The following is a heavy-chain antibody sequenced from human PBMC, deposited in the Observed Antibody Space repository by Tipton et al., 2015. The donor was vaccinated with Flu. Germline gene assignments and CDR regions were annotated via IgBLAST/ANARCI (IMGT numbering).Heavy chain of an antibody. CDR3: ARDKNEFYAFEN. Sequence: AVSGFTFSRYGMSWVRQAPGKGLEWVSGFSVSRGTTYFADSVKGRFTISRDNSKNTVYLQMNSLRAEDTAIYYCARDKNEFYAFENWAQGTLVTVSS. D-gene: IGHD2/OR15-2a*01. CDR2: FSVSRGTT. V-gene: IGHV3-23*01. CDR1: GFTFSRYG. J-gene: IGHJ4*02.